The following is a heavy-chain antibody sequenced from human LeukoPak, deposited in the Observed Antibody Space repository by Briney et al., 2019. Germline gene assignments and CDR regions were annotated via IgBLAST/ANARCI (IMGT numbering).Heavy chain of an antibody. CDR3: TTQGAYDYVWGSYDY. J-gene: IGHJ4*02. Sequence: GGSLRLSCAASGFTFSDAWMSWVRQAPGKGLEWVGRIKSKTDGGTTDYAAAVKGRFTISRDDSKNTLYLQMNSLKTEDTAVYYCTTQGAYDYVWGSYDYWGQGTLATVSS. V-gene: IGHV3-15*01. D-gene: IGHD3-16*01. CDR2: IKSKTDGGTT. CDR1: GFTFSDAW.